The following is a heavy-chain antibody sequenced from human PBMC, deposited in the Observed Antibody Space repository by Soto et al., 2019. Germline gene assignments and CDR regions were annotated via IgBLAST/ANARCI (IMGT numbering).Heavy chain of an antibody. Sequence: QITLKESGPTLVKPTQTLTLTCTFSGFSLTTRGVGVGWIRQPPGKALECLALIYWDDDKRYSPSLQSRLSITKYTSKIQVVLTMTNLDPVDTATYYCAHIPNYYQYDWFAPWGQGTLVSVSS. V-gene: IGHV2-5*02. CDR3: AHIPNYYQYDWFAP. D-gene: IGHD3-16*01. J-gene: IGHJ5*02. CDR1: GFSLTTRGVG. CDR2: IYWDDDK.